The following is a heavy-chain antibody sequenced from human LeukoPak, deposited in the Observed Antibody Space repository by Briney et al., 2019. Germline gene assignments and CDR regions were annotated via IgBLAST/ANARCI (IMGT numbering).Heavy chain of an antibody. V-gene: IGHV4-30-4*01. CDR2: IYYSGST. CDR1: GGSISSGDYY. J-gene: IGHJ6*02. Sequence: SETLSLTCTVSGGSISSGDYYWSWIRQPPGRGLEWFGYIYYSGSTYYNPSLKSRVTISVDTSKNQFSLKLSSVTAADTAVYYCARWVGYEYHYYYYGMDVWGQGATVTVSS. D-gene: IGHD5-12*01. CDR3: ARWVGYEYHYYYYGMDV.